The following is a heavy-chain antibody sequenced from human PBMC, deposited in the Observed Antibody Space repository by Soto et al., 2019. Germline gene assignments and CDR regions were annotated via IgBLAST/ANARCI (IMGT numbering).Heavy chain of an antibody. CDR3: ARVSWREKYGMDV. Sequence: LSLTCTVSGFTFSDSYMSWIRQAPGKGLEWISYITFSGNTVYYADSLKGRFTISRDNAKNSLYLQMNRLRAEDTAVYYCARVSWREKYGMDVWGQGTTVTVSS. CDR2: ITFSGNTV. J-gene: IGHJ6*02. CDR1: GFTFSDSY. V-gene: IGHV3-11*01.